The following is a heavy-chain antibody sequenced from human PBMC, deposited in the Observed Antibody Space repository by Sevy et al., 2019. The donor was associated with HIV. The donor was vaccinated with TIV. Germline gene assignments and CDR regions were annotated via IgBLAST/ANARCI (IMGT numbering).Heavy chain of an antibody. J-gene: IGHJ3*02. CDR3: ARLSVYYYDSSGYYTKGHAFDI. Sequence: GGSLRLSCAASGFSVSNSYMSWVRQAPGKGLQWVSVIYSGDSTYYTDSVKGRFTISRDNSKNTLCLQMNNLGAEDTAVYYCARLSVYYYDSSGYYTKGHAFDIWGQGTMVTVSS. V-gene: IGHV3-53*01. CDR2: IYSGDST. D-gene: IGHD3-22*01. CDR1: GFSVSNSY.